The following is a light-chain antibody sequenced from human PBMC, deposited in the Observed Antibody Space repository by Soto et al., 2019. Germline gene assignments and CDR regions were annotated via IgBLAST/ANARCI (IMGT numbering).Light chain of an antibody. CDR3: SSYTSSSLV. Sequence: QSALTQPASVSGSPGQSITISCTGTSSDVGGYNYVSWYQQHPGKAPKLMIYDVSNRPSGVSNRFSGSKSGNTASLTISGLQAEDEADYNCSSYTSSSLVFGGGTQLTVL. CDR1: SSDVGGYNY. V-gene: IGLV2-14*01. CDR2: DVS. J-gene: IGLJ2*01.